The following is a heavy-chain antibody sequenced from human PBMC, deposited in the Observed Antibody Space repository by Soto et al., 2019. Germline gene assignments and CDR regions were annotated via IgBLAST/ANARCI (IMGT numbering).Heavy chain of an antibody. J-gene: IGHJ4*02. D-gene: IGHD1-26*01. CDR1: GFTFSSYA. CDR3: ARDPVYSGSYAYFDY. CDR2: ISYDGSNK. V-gene: IGHV3-30-3*01. Sequence: ESGGGVVQPGRSLRLSCAASGFTFSSYAMHWVRQAPGKGLEWVAVISYDGSNKYYADSVKGRFTISRDNSKNTLYLQMNSLRAEDTAVYYCARDPVYSGSYAYFDYWGQGTLVTVSS.